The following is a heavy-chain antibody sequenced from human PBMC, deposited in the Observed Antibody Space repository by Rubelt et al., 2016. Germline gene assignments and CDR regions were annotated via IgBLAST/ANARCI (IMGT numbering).Heavy chain of an antibody. CDR2: IWYDGSNK. J-gene: IGHJ2*01. D-gene: IGHD3-10*01. CDR1: GFTFSSCG. V-gene: IGHV3-33*01. Sequence: GGGVVQPGRSLRLSCAASGFTFSSCGMHWVRQAPGKGLEWVAVIWYDGSNKYYADSVKGRFTISRDNAKNLLYLQMNSLRAEDTAVYYCARGETYYYGSGTHWYFDLWGRGTLVTVSS. CDR3: ARGETYYYGSGTHWYFDL.